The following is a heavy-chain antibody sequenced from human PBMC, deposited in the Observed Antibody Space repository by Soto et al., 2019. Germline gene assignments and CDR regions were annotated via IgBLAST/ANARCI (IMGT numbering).Heavy chain of an antibody. J-gene: IGHJ6*02. CDR1: GFTFSTYS. Sequence: EVQLVESGGGLVQPGGSLRLSCGASGFTFSTYSMNWVRQAPGKGLEWVSYISSSSSTISYADSVKGRFTISRDNAKNSLFLQMGSLRDEDTAVYHCARGTSSPDVWGQGTTVTVSS. CDR2: ISSSSSTI. CDR3: ARGTSSPDV. V-gene: IGHV3-48*02.